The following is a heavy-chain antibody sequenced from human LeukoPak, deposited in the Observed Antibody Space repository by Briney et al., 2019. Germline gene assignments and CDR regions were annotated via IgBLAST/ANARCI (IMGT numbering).Heavy chain of an antibody. CDR1: GGSISSYY. CDR3: ARVPPPVLGYYYGMDV. J-gene: IGHJ6*02. Sequence: TSETLSLTCTVPGGSISSYYWSWIRQPAGKGLEWIGRIYTSGSTNYNPSLKSRVTMSVDTSKNQFSLKLSSVTAADTAVYYCARVPPPVLGYYYGMDVWGQGTTVTVSS. V-gene: IGHV4-4*07. CDR2: IYTSGST.